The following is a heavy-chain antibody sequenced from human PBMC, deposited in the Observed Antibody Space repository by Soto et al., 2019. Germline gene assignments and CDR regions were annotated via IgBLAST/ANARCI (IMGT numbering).Heavy chain of an antibody. CDR1: GGSFSGYY. CDR3: AVEGNGIQLWSQVFDY. V-gene: IGHV4-34*01. CDR2: INHSGST. Sequence: PSETLSLTCAVYGGSFSGYYWSWIRQPPGKGLEWIGEINHSGSTNYNPSLKSRVTISVDTSKNQFSLKLSSVTAADTAVYYCAVEGNGIQLWSQVFDYWGQGTLVTVSS. J-gene: IGHJ4*02. D-gene: IGHD5-18*01.